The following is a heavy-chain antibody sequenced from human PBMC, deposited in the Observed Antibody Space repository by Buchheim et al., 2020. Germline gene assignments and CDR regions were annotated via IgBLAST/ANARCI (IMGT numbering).Heavy chain of an antibody. Sequence: QVQLVESGGGVVQPGRSLRLSRAASGFTFSSYGMHWVRQAPGKGLEWVAVISYDGSNKYYADSVKGRFTISRDNSKNTLYLQMNSLRAEDTAVYYCAKDRGSGSYLGVFDYWGQGTL. D-gene: IGHD1-26*01. CDR3: AKDRGSGSYLGVFDY. V-gene: IGHV3-30*18. J-gene: IGHJ4*02. CDR2: ISYDGSNK. CDR1: GFTFSSYG.